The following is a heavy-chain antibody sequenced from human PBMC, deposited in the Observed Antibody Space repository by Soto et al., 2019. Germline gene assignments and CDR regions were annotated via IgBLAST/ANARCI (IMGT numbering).Heavy chain of an antibody. Sequence: QVQLQQWGAGLLKPSETLSLTCAVYGGSFSGYYWSWIRQPPGRGLEWIGEINHSGSTKYNPSLQSRVTISVDTSKQQFSLKLSSVTAADTAVYFCARTGYSSGWAIYYYYYGMDVWGQGTTVTVSS. D-gene: IGHD6-19*01. V-gene: IGHV4-34*01. CDR3: ARTGYSSGWAIYYYYYGMDV. CDR1: GGSFSGYY. J-gene: IGHJ6*02. CDR2: INHSGST.